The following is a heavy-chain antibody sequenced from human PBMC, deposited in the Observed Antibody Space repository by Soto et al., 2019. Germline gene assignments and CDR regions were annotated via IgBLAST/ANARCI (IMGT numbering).Heavy chain of an antibody. Sequence: PGGSLRLSCAASGFTFSDYGMSWVRQAPGKGLEWVSGISGSGGSTYYADSVKGRFTISRDNSKNTLYLQMNSLRAEDTAVYYCAKRYCSGGSCSGFDYWGQGTLVTVSS. CDR3: AKRYCSGGSCSGFDY. J-gene: IGHJ4*02. CDR1: GFTFSDYG. V-gene: IGHV3-23*01. CDR2: ISGSGGST. D-gene: IGHD2-15*01.